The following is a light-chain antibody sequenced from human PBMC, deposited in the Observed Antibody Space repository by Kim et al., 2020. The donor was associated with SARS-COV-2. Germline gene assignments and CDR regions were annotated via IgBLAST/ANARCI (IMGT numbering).Light chain of an antibody. CDR3: QQYYSSPFA. CDR2: WAS. CDR1: QSVLDTSNNQIY. V-gene: IGKV4-1*01. Sequence: IAMIQSPDSLAVSLGERATINCRSSQSVLDTSNNQIYLAWYQQKPGQPPKLLISWASIRESGVPDRISGSGSGTDFTLTIDSLQAEDVALYYCQQYYSSPFAFGQGTKLEI. J-gene: IGKJ2*01.